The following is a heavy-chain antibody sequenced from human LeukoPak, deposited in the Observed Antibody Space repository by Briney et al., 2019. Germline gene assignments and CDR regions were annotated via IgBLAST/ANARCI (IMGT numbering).Heavy chain of an antibody. CDR3: ARDRPHNWFDP. Sequence: PGGSLTLSCAASGFTFRNYWMHWVRHAPGKGLVWVAHIHNDGDGPTYADSAKGRFTISRDNAKNTLYLQMNSLRAEDTAVYCCARDRPHNWFDPWGQGTLVTVSS. V-gene: IGHV3-74*01. CDR2: IHNDGDGP. J-gene: IGHJ5*02. CDR1: GFTFRNYW.